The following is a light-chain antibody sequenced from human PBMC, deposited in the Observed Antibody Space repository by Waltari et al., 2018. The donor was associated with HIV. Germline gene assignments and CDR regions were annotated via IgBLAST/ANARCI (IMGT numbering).Light chain of an antibody. Sequence: QSVLTQPPSASATPGQRVIISCSGSNSNIGINYVYWYQQIPGTTPRLVMYRNKQRPAGVSDRFSGSKSGTSASLAIRGLQSDDEADYYCSAWDDRLQIPLFGGGTKLTVL. CDR2: RNK. CDR3: SAWDDRLQIPL. J-gene: IGLJ2*01. CDR1: NSNIGINY. V-gene: IGLV1-47*01.